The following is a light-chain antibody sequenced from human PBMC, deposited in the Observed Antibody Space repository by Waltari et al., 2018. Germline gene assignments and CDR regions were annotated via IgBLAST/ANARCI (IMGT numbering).Light chain of an antibody. CDR1: QSVHNY. CDR2: DVS. CDR3: QQRRAWPLT. V-gene: IGKV3-11*01. Sequence: DIVLTQSPAILSLSPGERASLSCRASQSVHNYLAWYQQKPGQAPRLIIYDVSNRATDIPARFSGSGFATDFTLTISSLEPEDFAVYYCQQRRAWPLTFGGGTKVEIK. J-gene: IGKJ4*01.